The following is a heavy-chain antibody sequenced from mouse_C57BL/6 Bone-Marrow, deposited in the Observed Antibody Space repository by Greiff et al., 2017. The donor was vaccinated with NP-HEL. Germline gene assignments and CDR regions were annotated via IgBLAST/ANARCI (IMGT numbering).Heavy chain of an antibody. J-gene: IGHJ3*01. CDR1: GYSFTDYY. CDR2: INPNYGTT. Sequence: VQLKQSGPELVKPGASVKISCKASGYSFTDYYMNWVKQSNGKSLEWIGEINPNYGTTSYNQKFKSKATLTVDKSSSTAYMQLNSLTSEDSAVYYCASYSNYAAYWGQGTLVTVSA. D-gene: IGHD2-5*01. CDR3: ASYSNYAAY. V-gene: IGHV1-39*01.